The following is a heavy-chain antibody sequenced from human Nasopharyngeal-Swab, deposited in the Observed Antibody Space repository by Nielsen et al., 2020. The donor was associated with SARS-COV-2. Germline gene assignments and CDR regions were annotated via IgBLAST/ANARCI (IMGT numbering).Heavy chain of an antibody. V-gene: IGHV3-11*04. CDR3: ARVNHSSISA. CDR2: ISSGGSTT. CDR1: GFTFSDFY. Sequence: GESLKISCEASGFTFSDFYMSWIRQAPGKGLEWVSYISSGGSTTYYADSVKGRFTISRDNAKSSLYLQMNSLRDEDTAVYYCARVNHSSISAWGQGTVVTVSS. D-gene: IGHD3-22*01. J-gene: IGHJ5*02.